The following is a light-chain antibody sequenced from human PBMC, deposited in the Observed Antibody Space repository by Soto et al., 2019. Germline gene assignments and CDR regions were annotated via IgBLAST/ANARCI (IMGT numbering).Light chain of an antibody. J-gene: IGKJ1*01. Sequence: DIQMTQSPSSLSASVGDSVTVTCRASQPIGTSLHWYQQRAGKAPKVLISSASRLQSGVSSRFSGSGSGTHFTLTISSLRPEDSATYYCLQGYNTFWTFGQRTKVEIK. V-gene: IGKV1-39*01. CDR2: SAS. CDR1: QPIGTS. CDR3: LQGYNTFWT.